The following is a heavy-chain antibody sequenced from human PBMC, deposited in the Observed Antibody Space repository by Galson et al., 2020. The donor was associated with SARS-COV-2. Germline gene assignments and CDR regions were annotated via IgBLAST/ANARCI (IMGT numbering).Heavy chain of an antibody. J-gene: IGHJ5*02. D-gene: IGHD3-9*01. Sequence: ASVKVSCKASGYTFTGYYMHWVRQAPGQGLEWMGWINPNSGGTNYAQKFQGRVTMTRDTSISTAYMELSRLRSDDTAVYYCAREIRDPNYDSLTGLYQVGPYSWFDPWGQGTLVTVSS. CDR1: GYTFTGYY. V-gene: IGHV1-2*02. CDR3: AREIRDPNYDSLTGLYQVGPYSWFDP. CDR2: INPNSGGT.